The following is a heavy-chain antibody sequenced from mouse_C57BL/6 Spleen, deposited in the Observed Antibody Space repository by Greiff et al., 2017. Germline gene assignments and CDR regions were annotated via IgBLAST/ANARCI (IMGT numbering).Heavy chain of an antibody. CDR1: GFTFSDSY. V-gene: IGHV5-16*01. Sequence: EVKLVESEGGLVQPGSSMKLSCTASGFTFSDSYMAWVRQVPEKGLEWVANINYDGSSTYYLDSLKSRFIISRDNAKNILYLQMSSLKSEDTATYYCARDGNYYFDYWGQGTTLTVSS. J-gene: IGHJ2*01. CDR2: INYDGSST. D-gene: IGHD2-1*01. CDR3: ARDGNYYFDY.